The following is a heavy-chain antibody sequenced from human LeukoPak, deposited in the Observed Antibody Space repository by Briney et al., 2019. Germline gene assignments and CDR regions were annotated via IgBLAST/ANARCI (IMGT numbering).Heavy chain of an antibody. D-gene: IGHD1-26*01. CDR2: IYYSGST. CDR1: GVSISSYY. CDR3: ASVTPSSVSYYDY. J-gene: IGHJ4*02. Sequence: SETLSLTCTVSGVSISSYYWSWIRQPPGKGLEWVGYIYYSGSTNYNPSLESRVTISVDTSKNQFSLKLSSVTAADTAVYYCASVTPSSVSYYDYWGQGTLVTVSS. V-gene: IGHV4-59*01.